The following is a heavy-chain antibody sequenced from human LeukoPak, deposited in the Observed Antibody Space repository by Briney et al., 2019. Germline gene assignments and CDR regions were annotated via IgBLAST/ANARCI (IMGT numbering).Heavy chain of an antibody. CDR1: GYTFTNSY. V-gene: IGHV1-2*02. Sequence: ASVNVSCKASGYTFTNSYIHWVRQAPGQGLEWMGSMNPESGGTKYARKFQGRVSMTRDTSISTAYMELASLTSDDTAVYYCARAGGRSWFDPWGQGTLVTVSS. CDR3: ARAGGRSWFDP. CDR2: MNPESGGT. D-gene: IGHD1-26*01. J-gene: IGHJ5*02.